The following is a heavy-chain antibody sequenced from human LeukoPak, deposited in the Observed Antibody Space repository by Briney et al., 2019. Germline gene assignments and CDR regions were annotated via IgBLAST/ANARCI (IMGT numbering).Heavy chain of an antibody. J-gene: IGHJ3*02. Sequence: GXSLRLSCAASGFTVSSNYMSWVRQAPGKGLEWVSVIYSGGSTYYSDSVKGRFTISRDNSKNTLYLQMNSLRAEDTAVYYCARDIIYDGAFDIWGQGTMVTVSS. CDR3: ARDIIYDGAFDI. CDR1: GFTVSSNY. D-gene: IGHD3-22*01. V-gene: IGHV3-53*01. CDR2: IYSGGST.